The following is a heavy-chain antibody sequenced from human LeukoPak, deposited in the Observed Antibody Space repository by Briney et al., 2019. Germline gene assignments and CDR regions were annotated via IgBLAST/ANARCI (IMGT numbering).Heavy chain of an antibody. CDR1: GCTFSSYA. D-gene: IGHD2-2*02. V-gene: IGHV1-69*06. CDR2: IIPIFGTA. J-gene: IGHJ4*02. CDR3: ARAEYCSSTSCYRVRFDY. Sequence: SVKVSCKASGCTFSSYAISWVRQAPGQGLEWMGGIIPIFGTANYAQKFQGRVTITADKSTSTAYMELSSLRSEDTAVYYCARAEYCSSTSCYRVRFDYWGQGTLVTVSS.